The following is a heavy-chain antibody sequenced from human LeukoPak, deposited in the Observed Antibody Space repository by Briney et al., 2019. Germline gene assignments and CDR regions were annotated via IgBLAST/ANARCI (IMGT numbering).Heavy chain of an antibody. Sequence: PGGSLRLSCAASGFTFSSYVMSWVRQAPGMGLEWVSAIGGSDGNTYYADSVKGRFTTSRDNSKNTLYLQMNSLRAEDTAIYYCARCTTGNTHYPIDYWGQGTLVTVSS. CDR3: ARCTTGNTHYPIDY. J-gene: IGHJ4*02. CDR1: GFTFSSYV. CDR2: IGGSDGNT. D-gene: IGHD4-17*01. V-gene: IGHV3-23*01.